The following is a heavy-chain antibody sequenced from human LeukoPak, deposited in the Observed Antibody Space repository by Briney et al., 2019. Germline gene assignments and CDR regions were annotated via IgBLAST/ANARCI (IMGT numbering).Heavy chain of an antibody. Sequence: GASVKVSCKASRYTFTSCDINWVRQATGQGLEWMGWMNPNSGNTGYGQSFQGRITMTRDISRGTAYMELSNLTSEDTAIYYCTRGSSGRRDNWGQGTLVTVSA. CDR2: MNPNSGNT. CDR3: TRGSSGRRDN. CDR1: RYTFTSCD. V-gene: IGHV1-8*01. J-gene: IGHJ4*02. D-gene: IGHD6-19*01.